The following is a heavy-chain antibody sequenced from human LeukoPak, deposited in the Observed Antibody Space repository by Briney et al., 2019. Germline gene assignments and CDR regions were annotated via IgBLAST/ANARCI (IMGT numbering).Heavy chain of an antibody. D-gene: IGHD5-24*01. J-gene: IGHJ3*02. CDR1: GFTFTNYA. CDR3: ARRAYNWGAFDI. CDR2: LSPSGADT. Sequence: GGSLRLTCAASGFTFTNYAMNWVRQPPAKGLEWVSTLSPSGADTYYADSVKGRFTISRDISKNTLSLQMNSLRAEDTAVYYCARRAYNWGAFDIWGQGTMVTVSS. V-gene: IGHV3-23*01.